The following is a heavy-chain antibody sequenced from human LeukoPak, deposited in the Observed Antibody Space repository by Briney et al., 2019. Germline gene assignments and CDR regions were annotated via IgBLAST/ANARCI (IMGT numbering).Heavy chain of an antibody. D-gene: IGHD1-26*01. Sequence: SETLSLTCTVSGGSISSYYWSWIRQPAGKGLEWIGRIYTSGSTNYNPSLKGRVTMSVVTSKNQFSLKLSSVTAADTAVYYCARASTVVGATDEGYYFDYWGQGTLVTVSS. CDR1: GGSISSYY. J-gene: IGHJ4*02. CDR3: ARASTVVGATDEGYYFDY. V-gene: IGHV4-4*07. CDR2: IYTSGST.